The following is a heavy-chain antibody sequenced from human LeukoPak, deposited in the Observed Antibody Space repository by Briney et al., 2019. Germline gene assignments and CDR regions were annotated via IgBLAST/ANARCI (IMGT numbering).Heavy chain of an antibody. J-gene: IGHJ3*02. CDR3: ARGNQVIVVVAVAMSDTFDI. CDR2: ISYDGSNK. CDR1: GFTFSSYA. Sequence: GGSLRLSCAASGFTFSSYAMHWVRQAPGKGLEWVAVISYDGSNKYYADSVKGRFTISRDNSKNTLYLQMNSLRAEDTEVYYCARGNQVIVVVAVAMSDTFDISGQGTMGTVSS. D-gene: IGHD2-2*01. V-gene: IGHV3-30-3*01.